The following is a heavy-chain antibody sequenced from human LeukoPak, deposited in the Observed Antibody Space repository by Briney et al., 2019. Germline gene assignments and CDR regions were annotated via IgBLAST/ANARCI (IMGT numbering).Heavy chain of an antibody. Sequence: SGPTLVKPTETLTLTCTVSGFSLNTYGVAVGWISQPPGKALEWLALMYYDGEDRYSPSLKRRLTVTKDTSKNQVVLTMTNIDPVDTATYYCAHMGYCSSSNCYGFNRWGQGVPVTVSS. CDR2: MYYDGED. J-gene: IGHJ5*02. CDR3: AHMGYCSSSNCYGFNR. V-gene: IGHV2-5*02. D-gene: IGHD2-2*01. CDR1: GFSLNTYGVA.